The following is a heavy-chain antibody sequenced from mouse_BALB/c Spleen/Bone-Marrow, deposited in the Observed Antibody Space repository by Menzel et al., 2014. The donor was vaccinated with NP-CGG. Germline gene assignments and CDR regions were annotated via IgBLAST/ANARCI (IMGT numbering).Heavy chain of an antibody. CDR2: IDPYDSET. D-gene: IGHD2-4*01. V-gene: IGHV1-52*01. Sequence: VQLQQSGAELVRPGASVKLSCKASGYTFTSFWMNWVKQRPEQGLEWIGRIDPYDSETHYNQKFKDKAILTVDKSSSTASMQLISLTSEDSAVYYCARSGYDYDYAMDYWGQETSVTVSS. CDR1: GYTFTSFW. CDR3: ARSGYDYDYAMDY. J-gene: IGHJ4*01.